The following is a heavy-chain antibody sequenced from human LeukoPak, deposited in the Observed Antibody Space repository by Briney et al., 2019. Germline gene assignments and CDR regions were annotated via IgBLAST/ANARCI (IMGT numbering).Heavy chain of an antibody. J-gene: IGHJ4*02. CDR3: AKDIASGITGSFDY. D-gene: IGHD1-20*01. CDR2: ISWNSGSI. V-gene: IGHV3-9*01. CDR1: GFTFDDYA. Sequence: GGSLRLSCAASGFTFDDYAMHWVRQAPGKGLEWVSGISWNSGSIVYADSVKGRFTISRDNAKNSLYLQMNSLRAEDTALYYCAKDIASGITGSFDYWGQGTLVTVSS.